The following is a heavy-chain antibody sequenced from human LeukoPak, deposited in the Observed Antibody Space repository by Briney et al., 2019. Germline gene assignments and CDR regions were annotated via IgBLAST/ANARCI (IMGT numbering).Heavy chain of an antibody. CDR3: ARVVRYYIAAAGTRLYYFDY. V-gene: IGHV4-34*01. CDR1: GGSFSGYY. J-gene: IGHJ4*02. Sequence: SETLSLTCAVYGGSFSGYYWSWIRQPPGKGLEWIGEINHSGSTNYNPSLESRVTISVDASKNQFSLKLSSVTAADTAVYYCARVVRYYIAAAGTRLYYFDYWGQGTLVTVSS. D-gene: IGHD6-13*01. CDR2: INHSGST.